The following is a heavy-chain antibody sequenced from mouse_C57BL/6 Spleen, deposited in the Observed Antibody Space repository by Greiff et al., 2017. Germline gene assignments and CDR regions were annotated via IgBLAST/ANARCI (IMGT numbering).Heavy chain of an antibody. D-gene: IGHD1-1*01. CDR1: GYTFTSYW. CDR2: INPSNGGT. Sequence: QVQLQQPGTELVKPGASVKLSCKASGYTFTSYWMHWVKQRPGPGLEWIGNINPSNGGTNYNEKFKSKATLTVDKSSSTAYRQLSSLTSEDSAVYYGARWIITTGGPDYGGQGTTLTVSS. CDR3: ARWIITTGGPDY. V-gene: IGHV1-53*01. J-gene: IGHJ2*01.